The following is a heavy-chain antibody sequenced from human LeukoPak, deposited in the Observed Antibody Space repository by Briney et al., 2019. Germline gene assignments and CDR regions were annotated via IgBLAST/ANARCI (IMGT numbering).Heavy chain of an antibody. Sequence: PGGSLRLSCAASGFTFSTSWMSWVRQVPGKGLEWVANIKKDGSETYYVDSVKGRFTISRDNAKNLLYLQMNSLRAEDTAMYYCARGQYSGTTYYFDYWGQGTLVTVSS. V-gene: IGHV3-7*03. J-gene: IGHJ4*02. CDR3: ARGQYSGTTYYFDY. CDR1: GFTFSTSW. D-gene: IGHD5-12*01. CDR2: IKKDGSET.